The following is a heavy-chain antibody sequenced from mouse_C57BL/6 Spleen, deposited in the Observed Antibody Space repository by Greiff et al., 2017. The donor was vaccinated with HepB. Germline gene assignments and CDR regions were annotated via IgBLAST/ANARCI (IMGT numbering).Heavy chain of an antibody. CDR3: ARPDGYYVDWYFDV. CDR2: ISNGGGST. D-gene: IGHD2-3*01. J-gene: IGHJ1*03. CDR1: GFTFSDYY. V-gene: IGHV5-12*01. Sequence: DVKLQESGGGLVQPGGSLKLSCAASGFTFSDYYMYWVRQTPEKRLEWVAYISNGGGSTYYPDTVKGRFTISRDNAKNTLYLQMSRLKSEDTAMYYCARPDGYYVDWYFDVWGTGTTVTVSS.